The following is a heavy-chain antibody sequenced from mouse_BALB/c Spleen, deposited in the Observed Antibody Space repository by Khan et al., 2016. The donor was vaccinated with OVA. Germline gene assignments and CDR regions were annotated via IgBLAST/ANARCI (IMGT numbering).Heavy chain of an antibody. V-gene: IGHV1-85*01. D-gene: IGHD2-14*01. CDR1: GYTFTSYD. CDR2: MFPGDGST. Sequence: QVRLQQSGAELVKPGASVKLSCKASGYTFTSYDINWVRQRPEQGLEWSGWMFPGDGSTKYNENFKGKATLTTDKSSSTAYMQLSRLTSEDSGAYFCARGGYGGFAYWGPGTLVTVSA. CDR3: ARGGYGGFAY. J-gene: IGHJ3*01.